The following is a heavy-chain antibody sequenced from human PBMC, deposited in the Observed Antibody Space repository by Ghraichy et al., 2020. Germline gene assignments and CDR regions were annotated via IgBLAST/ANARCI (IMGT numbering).Heavy chain of an antibody. CDR1: GFTFSNAW. Sequence: GGSLRLSCAASGFTFSNAWMSWVRQAPGKGLEWVGRINSKTDGGTADYAAPVKGRFTISRDDSKNTLYLQMNSLKTEDTAVYYCTTDKYSSSWSYFDYWGQGTLVTVSS. D-gene: IGHD6-13*01. V-gene: IGHV3-15*01. CDR3: TTDKYSSSWSYFDY. J-gene: IGHJ4*02. CDR2: INSKTDGGTA.